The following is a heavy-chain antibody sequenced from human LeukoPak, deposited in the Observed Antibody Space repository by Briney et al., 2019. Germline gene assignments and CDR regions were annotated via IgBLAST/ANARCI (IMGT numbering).Heavy chain of an antibody. J-gene: IGHJ4*02. CDR2: ISSSGSTI. D-gene: IGHD3-10*01. CDR1: GFTFGDYA. Sequence: GGSLRLSCTASGFTFGDYAMSWFRQAPGKGLERVSYISSSGSTIYYADSVKGRFTISRDNAKNSLYLQMNSLRAEDTAVYYCARAPITMVRGLIDYWGQGTLVTVSS. V-gene: IGHV3-48*03. CDR3: ARAPITMVRGLIDY.